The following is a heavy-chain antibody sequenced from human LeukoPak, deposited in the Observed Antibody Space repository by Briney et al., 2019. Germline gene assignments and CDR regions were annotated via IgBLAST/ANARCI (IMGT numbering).Heavy chain of an antibody. CDR3: ARVRTNEDSYFDY. J-gene: IGHJ4*02. D-gene: IGHD2-8*01. CDR2: IRQDGSQK. Sequence: GGSLRLSCAASGFTFSSYWMSWVRQAPGKGLEWVATIRQDGSQKYYVDSVKGRFTISRDNAKNSLYLQMNSLRAEDTAVYYCARVRTNEDSYFDYWGQGTLVTVSS. CDR1: GFTFSSYW. V-gene: IGHV3-7*01.